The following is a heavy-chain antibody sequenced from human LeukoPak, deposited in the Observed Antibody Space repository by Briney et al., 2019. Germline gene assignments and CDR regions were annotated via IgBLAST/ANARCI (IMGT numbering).Heavy chain of an antibody. J-gene: IGHJ4*02. Sequence: GGSLRLSCAASGFTFSSYSMNWVRQAPGKGLEWVSSISSSSSYIYYADSVKGRFTISRDNAKNSLYLQMNSLRAEDTAVYYCARDGSSGHSFDYWGQGALVTVSS. CDR1: GFTFSSYS. CDR2: ISSSSSYI. CDR3: ARDGSSGHSFDY. V-gene: IGHV3-21*01. D-gene: IGHD6-19*01.